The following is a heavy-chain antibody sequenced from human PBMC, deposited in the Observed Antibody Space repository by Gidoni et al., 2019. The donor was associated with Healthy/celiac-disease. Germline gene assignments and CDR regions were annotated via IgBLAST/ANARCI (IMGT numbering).Heavy chain of an antibody. Sequence: QVTLKESGPVLVKPTETLTLTCTVSGFSLSNARMGVSWIRQPPGKALEWLAHIFSNDEKSYSTSLKSRLTISKDTSKSQVVLTMTNMDPVDTATYYCARIDQNTMVRGVIKAPYFDAFDIWGQGTMVTVSS. CDR3: ARIDQNTMVRGVIKAPYFDAFDI. V-gene: IGHV2-26*01. D-gene: IGHD3-10*01. CDR2: IFSNDEK. CDR1: GFSLSNARMG. J-gene: IGHJ3*02.